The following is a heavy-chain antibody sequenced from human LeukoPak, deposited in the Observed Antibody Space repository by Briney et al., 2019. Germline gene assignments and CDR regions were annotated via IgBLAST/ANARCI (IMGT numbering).Heavy chain of an antibody. J-gene: IGHJ4*02. CDR2: IGGGDDI. Sequence: GGSLRLSCAASGFTFSNYAMNWVRQAPGKGLEWVAGIGGGDDIHYADSVKGRFTGSRDDSKNTLYLQMSSLRIEDTAVYYCAKDATPFNSIWDYFDSWGQVTLVTVSA. D-gene: IGHD7-27*01. CDR3: AKDATPFNSIWDYFDS. CDR1: GFTFSNYA. V-gene: IGHV3-23*01.